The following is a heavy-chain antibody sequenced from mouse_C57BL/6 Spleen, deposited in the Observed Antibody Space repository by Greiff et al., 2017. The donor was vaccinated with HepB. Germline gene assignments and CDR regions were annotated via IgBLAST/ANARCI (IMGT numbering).Heavy chain of an antibody. D-gene: IGHD1-1*01. V-gene: IGHV1-26*01. Sequence: LQQSGPELVKPGASVKISCKASGYTFTDYYMNWVKQSHGKSLEWIGDINPNNGGTSYNQKFKGKATLTVDKSSSTAYMELRSLTSEDSAVYYCARYYGRNYYAMDYWGQGTSVTVSS. J-gene: IGHJ4*01. CDR1: GYTFTDYY. CDR3: ARYYGRNYYAMDY. CDR2: INPNNGGT.